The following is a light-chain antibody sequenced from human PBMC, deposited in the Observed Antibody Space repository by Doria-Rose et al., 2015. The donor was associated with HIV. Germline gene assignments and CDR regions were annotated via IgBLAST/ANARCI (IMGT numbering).Light chain of an antibody. CDR2: WAS. CDR1: QSVLYSFNNKHA. J-gene: IGKJ2*01. CDR3: HQYYNIPQA. Sequence: DIVMTQSPAPLAVSLGERATINCKSSQSVLYSFNNKHAIAWYQQKSGQPPKLLIYWASTRESGVPDRFSGTGSGTDFTLTIDSLQAEDVAVYYCHQYYNIPQAFGQGTKLEIK. V-gene: IGKV4-1*01.